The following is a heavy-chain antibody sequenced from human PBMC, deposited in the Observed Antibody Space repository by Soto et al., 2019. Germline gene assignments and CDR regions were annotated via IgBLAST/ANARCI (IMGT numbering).Heavy chain of an antibody. D-gene: IGHD6-13*01. CDR2: IFWNDDE. Sequence: SGPTLVNPTQTLTLTCTFSGFSLSTSEVGVGWTRQPPGKALEWLALIFWNDDERYNPSLKRRLTITEDISKNQVVLTMTNMDPMDTATYYCAHSRVFDWFDPWGQGTLVTVSS. CDR1: GFSLSTSEVG. V-gene: IGHV2-5*01. CDR3: AHSRVFDWFDP. J-gene: IGHJ5*02.